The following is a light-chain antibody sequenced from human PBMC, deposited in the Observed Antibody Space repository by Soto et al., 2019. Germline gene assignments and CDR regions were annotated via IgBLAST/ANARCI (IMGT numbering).Light chain of an antibody. CDR3: QQYGSSPRT. V-gene: IGKV3-20*01. Sequence: EIVLTQSPATLSLSPGERATLSCTASQSVSSYLAWYQQKPGQAPRLLIYGASSRATGIPDRFSGSGSGTDFTLTISRLEPEDFAVYHCQQYGSSPRTFGQGTKVDIK. CDR2: GAS. CDR1: QSVSSY. J-gene: IGKJ1*01.